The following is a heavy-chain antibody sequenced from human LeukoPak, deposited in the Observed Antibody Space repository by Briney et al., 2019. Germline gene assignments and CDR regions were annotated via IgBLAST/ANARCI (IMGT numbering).Heavy chain of an antibody. Sequence: PSETLSLTCTVSGYSISSGYYWGWIRQPPGKGLEWIGSIYHSGSTYYNPSLKSRVTISVDTSKNQFSLKLSSVTAADTAVYYCARPTVSYYYYDMDVWGKGTTVTVSS. CDR2: IYHSGST. J-gene: IGHJ6*03. D-gene: IGHD4-11*01. V-gene: IGHV4-38-2*02. CDR1: GYSISSGYY. CDR3: ARPTVSYYYYDMDV.